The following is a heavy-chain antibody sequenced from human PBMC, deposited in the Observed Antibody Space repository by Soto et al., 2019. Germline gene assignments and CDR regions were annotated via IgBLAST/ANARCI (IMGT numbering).Heavy chain of an antibody. D-gene: IGHD2-15*01. J-gene: IGHJ5*02. V-gene: IGHV3-11*01. Sequence: PGGSLRLSCAASGFTFSDYYMSWIRQAPGKGLEWVSYISSSGSTIYYADSVKGRFTISRDNAKNSLYLQMNSLRAEDTAVYYCARDHSRVVADIRKGLVNWFDTWGQGTLVTVSS. CDR3: ARDHSRVVADIRKGLVNWFDT. CDR2: ISSSGSTI. CDR1: GFTFSDYY.